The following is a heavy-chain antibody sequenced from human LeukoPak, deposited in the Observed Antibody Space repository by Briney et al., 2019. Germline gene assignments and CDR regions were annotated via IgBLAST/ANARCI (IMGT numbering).Heavy chain of an antibody. V-gene: IGHV1-69*04. CDR1: GGTFSSYA. Sequence: SVKVSCKASGGTFSSYAISWVRQAPGQGLEWMGRIIPILGIANYAQKFQGRVTITADKSTSTAYMELSSLRSEDTAVYYCARESGEMATITDHYWSQGTLVTVSS. J-gene: IGHJ4*02. CDR2: IIPILGIA. CDR3: ARESGEMATITDHY. D-gene: IGHD5-24*01.